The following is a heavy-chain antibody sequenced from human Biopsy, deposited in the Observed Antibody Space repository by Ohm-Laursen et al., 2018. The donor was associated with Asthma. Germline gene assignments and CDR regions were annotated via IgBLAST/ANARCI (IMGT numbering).Heavy chain of an antibody. CDR1: GFTFSSYG. V-gene: IGHV3-30*03. J-gene: IGHJ2*01. Sequence: SLRLSCSASGFTFSSYGMHWVRQAPGKGLEWVAVISYDGSNKYYADSVKGRFTISRDNSKNTLYLQMNSLRAEDTAVYYCARVPTTLRYFDLWGRGTLVTVSS. CDR2: ISYDGSNK. D-gene: IGHD2-15*01. CDR3: ARVPTTLRYFDL.